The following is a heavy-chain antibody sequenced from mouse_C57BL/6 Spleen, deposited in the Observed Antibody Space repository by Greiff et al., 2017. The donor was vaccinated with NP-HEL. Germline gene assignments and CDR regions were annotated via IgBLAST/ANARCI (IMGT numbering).Heavy chain of an antibody. CDR3: AMITTVVAPYAMDY. J-gene: IGHJ4*01. D-gene: IGHD1-1*01. V-gene: IGHV1-55*01. CDR1: GYTFTSYW. CDR2: IYPGSGST. Sequence: VQLQQSGAELVKPGASVKMSCKASGYTFTSYWITWVKQRPGQGLEWIGDIYPGSGSTNYNEKFKSKATLTVDTSSSTAYMQLSSLTSEDSAVYYCAMITTVVAPYAMDYWGQGTSVTVSS.